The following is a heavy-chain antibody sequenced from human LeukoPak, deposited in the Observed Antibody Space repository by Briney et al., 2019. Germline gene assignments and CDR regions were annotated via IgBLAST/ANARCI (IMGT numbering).Heavy chain of an antibody. J-gene: IGHJ4*02. V-gene: IGHV3-23*01. Sequence: GGSLRLSCAASGFTFSSYAMSWVRQAPGKGLEWVSGITSRSAYYADSVKGRFTISRDISKNTLYVQMNSLRAEDTAVYYCAKVVGTSGWYFDYWGQGTLVTVSS. CDR2: ITSRSA. CDR3: AKVVGTSGWYFDY. D-gene: IGHD1-1*01. CDR1: GFTFSSYA.